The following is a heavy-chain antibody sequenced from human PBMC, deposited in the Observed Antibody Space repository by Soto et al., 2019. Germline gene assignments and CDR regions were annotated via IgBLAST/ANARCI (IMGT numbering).Heavy chain of an antibody. V-gene: IGHV3-48*02. CDR2: ISSSSSTI. D-gene: IGHD3-9*01. CDR1: GFTFSSYS. CDR3: GGDCPLRYCDRLPGGMEV. Sequence: EVQLVESGGGLVQPGGSLRLSCAASGFTFSSYSMNWVRQAPGKGLEWVSYISSSSSTIYDADSVKGRFTISRDNAKHSLYMQMHSLRDEDTAVYYCGGDCPLRYCDRLPGGMEVRGQGTTVTVSS. J-gene: IGHJ6*02.